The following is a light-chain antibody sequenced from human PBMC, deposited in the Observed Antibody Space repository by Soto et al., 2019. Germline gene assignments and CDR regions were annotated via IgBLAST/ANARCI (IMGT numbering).Light chain of an antibody. CDR2: GDS. CDR1: SSNIGAGYD. Sequence: QSVLTQAPSVSGAPVERVTISCTGGSSNIGAGYDVLLYQQLPGAAPKLLSFGDSNRPSGVPDRFPGSKSGTSASLAITGLQDDDEADYYCQSSDSRLSGSDVFGTGTKVTVL. CDR3: QSSDSRLSGSDV. J-gene: IGLJ1*01. V-gene: IGLV1-40*01.